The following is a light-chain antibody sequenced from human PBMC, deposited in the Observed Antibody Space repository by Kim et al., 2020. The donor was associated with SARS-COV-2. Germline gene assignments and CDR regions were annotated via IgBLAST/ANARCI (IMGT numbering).Light chain of an antibody. Sequence: QSVLTQPPLASGTPGQRVTISWYGSSSNIKSNYVYWYQQVPGTAPKVLIYRSNQRPSGVPDRFSGSKSGTSASLAISALRSEDEADYYCAACDDSLSGLLSGGGPHLTVL. CDR3: AACDDSLSGLL. V-gene: IGLV1-47*01. CDR1: SSNIKSNY. CDR2: RSN. J-gene: IGLJ3*02.